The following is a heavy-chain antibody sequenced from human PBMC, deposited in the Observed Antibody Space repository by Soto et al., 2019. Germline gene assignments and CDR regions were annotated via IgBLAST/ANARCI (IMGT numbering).Heavy chain of an antibody. D-gene: IGHD3-3*01. J-gene: IGHJ6*01. CDR3: AQIRVFGVLGGSNYNYGMDV. CDR2: TIPLFGTA. CDR1: GDTFTMYS. V-gene: IGHV1-69*06. Sequence: QVQLVQSGAEVKKPGSSVNVSCQASGDTFTMYSITWVRQAPGQGLEWMGATIPLFGTANYAQKFQGRVTITADKSTSTVYMDLSRLRSDDTAVYYCAQIRVFGVLGGSNYNYGMDVWVLGTTVTVSS.